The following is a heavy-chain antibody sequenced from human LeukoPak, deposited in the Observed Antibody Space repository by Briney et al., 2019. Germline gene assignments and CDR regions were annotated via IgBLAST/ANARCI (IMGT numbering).Heavy chain of an antibody. Sequence: KTSETLSLTCTVSGGSISSYYWSWIRQPPGKGLEWIGNIYDRGSTKYNPSLKSRVTISVETSKNQFSLRLSTVTAADTAVYYCARGRTFDNWGQGTLVTVSS. CDR3: ARGRTFDN. CDR1: GGSISSYY. V-gene: IGHV4-59*01. J-gene: IGHJ4*02. CDR2: IYDRGST.